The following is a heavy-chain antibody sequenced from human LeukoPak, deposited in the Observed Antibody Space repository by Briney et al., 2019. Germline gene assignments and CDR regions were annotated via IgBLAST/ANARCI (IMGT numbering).Heavy chain of an antibody. J-gene: IGHJ6*03. CDR1: GGSISSSSYY. Sequence: SETLSLTCTVSGGSISSSSYYWRWIRQPAGTGLEWLGRIYTSGSTNYNPSLKSRVTISVDTSKNQFSLKLSSVTAADTAVYYCARVAYDILTGYYYYYMDVWGKGTTVTISS. D-gene: IGHD3-9*01. CDR2: IYTSGST. CDR3: ARVAYDILTGYYYYYMDV. V-gene: IGHV4-61*02.